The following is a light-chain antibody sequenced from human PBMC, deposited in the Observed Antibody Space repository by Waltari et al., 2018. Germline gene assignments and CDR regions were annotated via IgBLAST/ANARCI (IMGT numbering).Light chain of an antibody. CDR1: SSNIGAGYD. V-gene: IGLV1-40*01. CDR2: GDS. J-gene: IGLJ1*01. Sequence: QSVLTQPPSVSGAPGQRVTISCTGSSSNIGAGYDVHWYQQLPGTAPKVLIYGDSNRPSVVPDLISGSKSGTSASLVITGLQTEDEADYYCQSYDSSLSGYVFGTGTKVTVL. CDR3: QSYDSSLSGYV.